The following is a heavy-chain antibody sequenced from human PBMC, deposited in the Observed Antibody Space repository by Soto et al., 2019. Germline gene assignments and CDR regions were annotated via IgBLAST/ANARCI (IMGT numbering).Heavy chain of an antibody. D-gene: IGHD3-22*01. CDR1: GGSISSGDYY. V-gene: IGHV4-30-4*01. CDR2: IYYSGST. J-gene: IGHJ6*02. CDR3: ARAYYDSSGLTPNYYYGMDV. Sequence: SETLSLTCTVSGGSISSGDYYWSWIRQPPGKGLEWIGYIYYSGSTYYNPSLKSRVTISVDTSKNQFSLKLSSVTAADTAVYYCARAYYDSSGLTPNYYYGMDVCGQRTTVTVSS.